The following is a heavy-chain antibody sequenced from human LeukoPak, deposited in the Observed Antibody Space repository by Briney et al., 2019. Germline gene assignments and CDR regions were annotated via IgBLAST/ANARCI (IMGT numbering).Heavy chain of an antibody. CDR3: ARIRDGYNDAYDI. CDR2: MNPNSGNT. J-gene: IGHJ3*02. CDR1: GYTFTSYD. D-gene: IGHD5-24*01. Sequence: GASVKVSCKASGYTFTSYDINWVRQATGQGLEWMGWMNPNSGNTGYAQKFQGRVTITRNTSIGTAYMELSSLRSEDTAVYYCARIRDGYNDAYDIWGQGTMVTVSS. V-gene: IGHV1-8*03.